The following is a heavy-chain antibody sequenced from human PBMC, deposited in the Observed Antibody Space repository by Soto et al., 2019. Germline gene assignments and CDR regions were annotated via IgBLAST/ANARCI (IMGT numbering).Heavy chain of an antibody. V-gene: IGHV1-3*01. CDR1: GYTFTSYA. CDR2: INAGNGNT. Sequence: ASVKVSCKASGYTFTSYAMHWVRQAPGQRLEWMGWINAGNGNTKYSQKFQGRVTITRDTSASTAYMELSSRRSEDTAVYYCARRESSSPYFDYWGQGTLVTVSS. J-gene: IGHJ4*02. CDR3: ARRESSSPYFDY. D-gene: IGHD6-6*01.